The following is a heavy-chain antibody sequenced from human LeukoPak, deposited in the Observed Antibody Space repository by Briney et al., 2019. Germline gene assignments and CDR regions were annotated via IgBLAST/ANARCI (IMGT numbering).Heavy chain of an antibody. D-gene: IGHD3-10*01. J-gene: IGHJ4*02. CDR2: IYYSGST. CDR3: ARDFPDGSGAAGADY. V-gene: IGHV4-59*01. Sequence: SETLSLTCSVSGGSISSYYWSCIRQPPGEGLECLGCIYYSGSTNYNPSLKSRVTMSVDTSKNQFSLKLSSVTAADTAVYYCARDFPDGSGAAGADYWGQGTLVTVSS. CDR1: GGSISSYY.